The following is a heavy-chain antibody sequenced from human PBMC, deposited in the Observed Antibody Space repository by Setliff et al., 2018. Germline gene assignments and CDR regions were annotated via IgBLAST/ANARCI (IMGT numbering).Heavy chain of an antibody. CDR3: ARLSWNGLRYYGLDV. Sequence: ASETLSLTCNVSGVSISSYYWSWIRQPPGKGLESIGYIQKSGGTNYNPALKSRVTISVDTSTNQFSLKLRSVTAADTAVYYCARLSWNGLRYYGLDVWGQGTTVTV. J-gene: IGHJ6*02. CDR2: IQKSGGT. CDR1: GVSISSYY. V-gene: IGHV4-59*01. D-gene: IGHD3-3*01.